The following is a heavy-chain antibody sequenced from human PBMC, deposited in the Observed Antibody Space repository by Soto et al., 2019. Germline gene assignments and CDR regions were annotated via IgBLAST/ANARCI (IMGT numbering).Heavy chain of an antibody. CDR1: GFTVSSKY. CDR3: ATIAARPD. CDR2: IYSGGST. D-gene: IGHD6-6*01. V-gene: IGHV3-53*01. J-gene: IGHJ4*02. Sequence: EVQLVESGGGLIHPGGSLRLSCAASGFTVSSKYMSWVRQAPGKGLEWVSVIYSGGSTYYADSVKGRFTISRDNSKNTLYLHMNSLRAEDTAVYYCATIAARPDWGRGTLVTVFS.